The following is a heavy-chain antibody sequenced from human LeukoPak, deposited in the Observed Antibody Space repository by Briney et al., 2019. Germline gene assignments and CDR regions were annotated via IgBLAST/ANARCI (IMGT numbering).Heavy chain of an antibody. D-gene: IGHD1-26*01. V-gene: IGHV1-8*02. CDR2: MNPNSGNT. CDR3: AIRRDKGRGIDY. J-gene: IGHJ4*02. Sequence: GASVKVSCRASGYTFTSYGISWVRQATGQGLEWMGWMNPNSGNTGYEQKFQGRVTMTRNTSISTAYMEPSSLRSEDTAVYYCAIRRDKGRGIDYWGQGTLVTVSS. CDR1: GYTFTSYG.